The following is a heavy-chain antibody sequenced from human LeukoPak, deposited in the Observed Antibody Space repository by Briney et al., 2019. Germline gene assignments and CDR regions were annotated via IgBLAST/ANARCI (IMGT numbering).Heavy chain of an antibody. D-gene: IGHD4-23*01. J-gene: IGHJ2*01. V-gene: IGHV1-69*13. CDR2: IIPIFGTA. CDR3: ARRVVNNRNWYFDL. Sequence: SVKVSCKASGGTFSSYAISWVRQAPGQGLEWMGGIIPIFGTANYAQKFQGRVTITADETTSTAYMELSSLKDSDTAMYYCARRVVNNRNWYFDLWGRGTLVTVSS. CDR1: GGTFSSYA.